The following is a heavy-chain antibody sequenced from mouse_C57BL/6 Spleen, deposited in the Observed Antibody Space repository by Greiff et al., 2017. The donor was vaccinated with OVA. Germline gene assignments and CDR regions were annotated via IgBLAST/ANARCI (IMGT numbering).Heavy chain of an antibody. CDR1: GYTFTSYW. V-gene: IGHV1-53*01. Sequence: QVQLQQPGTELVKPGASVKLSCTASGYTFTSYWMHWVKQRPGQGLEWIGNINPSNGGTNYNEKFKSKATLTVDKSSSTAYMQLSGLTSEDAAVYYGARWGYDDWYFDVWGTGTTVTVSS. D-gene: IGHD2-2*01. CDR3: ARWGYDDWYFDV. CDR2: INPSNGGT. J-gene: IGHJ1*03.